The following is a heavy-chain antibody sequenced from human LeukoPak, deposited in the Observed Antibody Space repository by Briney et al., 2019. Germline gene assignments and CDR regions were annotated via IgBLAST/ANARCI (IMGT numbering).Heavy chain of an antibody. J-gene: IGHJ5*01. D-gene: IGHD2-15*01. CDR1: GFTFSNYW. CDR3: ARDRGYCSGGSCYSVFDF. V-gene: IGHV3-7*01. Sequence: PGGSLRLSCVVSGFTFSNYWMSWVRQAPGKGLEWVANINLDGRQRFYVDSVKGRFTISRDNAKNSLYLQMNSLRAEDTAAYYCARDRGYCSGGSCYSVFDFWGQGTLVTVSS. CDR2: INLDGRQR.